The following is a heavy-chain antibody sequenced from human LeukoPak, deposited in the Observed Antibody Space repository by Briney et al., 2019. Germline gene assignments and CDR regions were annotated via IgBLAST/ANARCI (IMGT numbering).Heavy chain of an antibody. CDR3: AKEGYYDSSGYPDDYYFDY. CDR1: GFTFSSYA. J-gene: IGHJ4*02. Sequence: GGSLRLSCAASGFTFSSYAMSWVRQAPGKGLEWASAISGSGGSTYYADSVKGRFTISRDNSKNTLYLQMNSLRAEDTAVYYCAKEGYYDSSGYPDDYYFDYWGQGTLVTVSS. CDR2: ISGSGGST. V-gene: IGHV3-23*01. D-gene: IGHD3-22*01.